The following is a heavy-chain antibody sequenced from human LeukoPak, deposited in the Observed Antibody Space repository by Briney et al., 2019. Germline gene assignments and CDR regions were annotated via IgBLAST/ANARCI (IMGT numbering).Heavy chain of an antibody. D-gene: IGHD1-14*01. Sequence: GGSLRPSCAASGFTFSSYGMRWVRQAPGKGLEWVAFIRYDGSNKYYADSVKGRFTISRDNSKNTLYLQMNSLRAEDTAVYYCASGAPDSFDYWGQGTLVTVSS. CDR3: ASGAPDSFDY. CDR1: GFTFSSYG. CDR2: IRYDGSNK. J-gene: IGHJ4*02. V-gene: IGHV3-30*02.